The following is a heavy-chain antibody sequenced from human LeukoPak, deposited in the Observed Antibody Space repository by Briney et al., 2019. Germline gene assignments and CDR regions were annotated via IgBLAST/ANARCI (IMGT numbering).Heavy chain of an antibody. CDR2: ISFDGDNE. CDR3: AREPSGNFGQLVSSAEYFQH. D-gene: IGHD5/OR15-5a*01. V-gene: IGHV3-30-3*01. CDR1: GFTFSNYA. Sequence: GGSLRLSCATSGFTFSNYAIHWVRQAPGKGLEWVADISFDGDNEYYADSVRGRFMIARDNSKNTVYLQMNSLTIEDTAVYYCAREPSGNFGQLVSSAEYFQHWGQGTRVTVSS. J-gene: IGHJ1*01.